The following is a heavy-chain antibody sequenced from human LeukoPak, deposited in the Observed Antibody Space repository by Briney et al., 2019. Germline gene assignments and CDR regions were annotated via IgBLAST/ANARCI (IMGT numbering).Heavy chain of an antibody. CDR3: ARGLRSYDSSGYYYGWYFDL. V-gene: IGHV4-59*01. J-gene: IGHJ2*01. D-gene: IGHD3-22*01. CDR1: GGSISSYY. Sequence: SETLSLTCTVSGGSISSYYWSWIRQPPGKGLDWIGYIYYSGSTNYNPSLKSRVTISVDTSKNQFSLKLSSVTAADTAVYYCARGLRSYDSSGYYYGWYFDLWGRGTLVTVSS. CDR2: IYYSGST.